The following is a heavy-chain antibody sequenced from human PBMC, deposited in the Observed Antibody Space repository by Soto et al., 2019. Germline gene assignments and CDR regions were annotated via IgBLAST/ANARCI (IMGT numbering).Heavy chain of an antibody. V-gene: IGHV3-11*01. CDR3: ARAPYYDFWSGYYMADAFDI. Sequence: GGSLRLSCAASGFTFSDYYMSWIRQAPGKGLEWVSYISSSGSTIYYADSVKGRFTISRDNAKNSLYLQMNSLRAEDTAVYYCARAPYYDFWSGYYMADAFDIWGQGTMVTVSS. D-gene: IGHD3-3*01. J-gene: IGHJ3*02. CDR2: ISSSGSTI. CDR1: GFTFSDYY.